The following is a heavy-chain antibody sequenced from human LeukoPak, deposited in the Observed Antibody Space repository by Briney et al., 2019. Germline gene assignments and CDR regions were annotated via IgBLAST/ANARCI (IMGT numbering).Heavy chain of an antibody. CDR1: GFTFSSYA. CDR2: ISYDGSNK. J-gene: IGHJ4*02. V-gene: IGHV3-30-3*01. Sequence: GGSLRLSCAASGFTFSSYAMHWVRQAPGKGLEWVAVISYDGSNKYYADSVKGRFTISRDNSKNTLYLQMNSLRAEDTAVYYCARDVGYCSSTSCYTYFDYWGQGTLVTVSS. CDR3: ARDVGYCSSTSCYTYFDY. D-gene: IGHD2-2*02.